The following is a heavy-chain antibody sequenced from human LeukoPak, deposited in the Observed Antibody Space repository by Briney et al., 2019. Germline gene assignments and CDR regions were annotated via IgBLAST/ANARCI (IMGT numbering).Heavy chain of an antibody. CDR2: ISSSGSTI. CDR3: ARDEYYYDSSGYLFDY. Sequence: GGSLRLSCAASGFTFSDYYMSWIRQAPGKGLEWVSYISSSGSTIYYADSVKGRLTISRDNAKNSLYLQMNSLRAEDTAVYYCARDEYYYDSSGYLFDYWGQGTLVTVSS. D-gene: IGHD3-22*01. V-gene: IGHV3-11*01. CDR1: GFTFSDYY. J-gene: IGHJ4*02.